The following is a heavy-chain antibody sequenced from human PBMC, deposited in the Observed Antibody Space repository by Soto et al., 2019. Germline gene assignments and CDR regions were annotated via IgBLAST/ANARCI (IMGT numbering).Heavy chain of an antibody. CDR3: ARDQGSGWYKYYYGMDV. V-gene: IGHV1-3*01. Sequence: QVQLVQSGAEVKKPGASVKVSCKASGYTFTSYAMHWVRQAPGQRLEWMGWINAGNGNTKYSQKFQGRVTITRDTSASTAYMELSSLRSEDTAVYYCARDQGSGWYKYYYGMDVWGQGTTVTVSS. CDR2: INAGNGNT. CDR1: GYTFTSYA. D-gene: IGHD6-19*01. J-gene: IGHJ6*02.